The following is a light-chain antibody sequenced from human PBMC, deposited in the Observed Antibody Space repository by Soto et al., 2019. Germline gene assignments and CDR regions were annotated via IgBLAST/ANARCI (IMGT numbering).Light chain of an antibody. V-gene: IGLV2-14*01. J-gene: IGLJ3*02. CDR3: CSYTRSYTWV. CDR2: KVS. CDR1: SSDVGDGDF. Sequence: QSALTQPASVSGSPRQSITISCTGTSSDVGDGDFVSWYQQRPGNAPKLMIYKVSNRPSGVSNRFSGSKSGNTASLTISGLQAEDEADYYCCSYTRSYTWVFGGGPKLTV.